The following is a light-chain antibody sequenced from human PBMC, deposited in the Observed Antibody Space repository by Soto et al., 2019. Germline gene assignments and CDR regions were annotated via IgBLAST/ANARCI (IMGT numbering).Light chain of an antibody. V-gene: IGKV3-15*01. CDR2: DAS. CDR1: QSVSRY. J-gene: IGKJ5*01. Sequence: EIVMTQSPATLSVSPGETATLSCRASQSVSRYLAWYQHRPGQAPRLLIYDASTRATGIPARLSGSGSGTELTLTISGLQSEDFAVYSCQQCSDWPLFTFGQGTRLEIK. CDR3: QQCSDWPLFT.